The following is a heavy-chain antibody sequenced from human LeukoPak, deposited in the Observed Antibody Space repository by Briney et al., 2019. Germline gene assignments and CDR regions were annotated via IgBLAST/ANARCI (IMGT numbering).Heavy chain of an antibody. J-gene: IGHJ3*02. CDR1: GYSFTSYW. CDR3: ARTGYSSGWYGGFDI. CDR2: IYPGDSGT. D-gene: IGHD6-19*01. V-gene: IGHV5-51*01. Sequence: GASLKISCKGSGYSFTSYWIGWVRQMPGKGLEWRGMIYPGDSGTRYSPSFQGQVTISADKSISTAYLQWSSLKASDTAMYYCARTGYSSGWYGGFDIWGQGTLVTVSS.